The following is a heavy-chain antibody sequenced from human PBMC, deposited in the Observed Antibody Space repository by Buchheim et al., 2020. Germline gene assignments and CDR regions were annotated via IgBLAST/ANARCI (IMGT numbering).Heavy chain of an antibody. CDR1: GFTFSSYA. Sequence: EVQLVESGGGLGQPGVSLRLSCAASGFTFSSYAMSWVRQAPAKGLEWVSAISGSGGSTYYADYVKGRFTISRDNSKNTLYLQMNSLRVEDTAIYYCAKGVGADTYCFDYWGRGTL. J-gene: IGHJ4*02. CDR3: AKGVGADTYCFDY. V-gene: IGHV3-23*04. D-gene: IGHD1-26*01. CDR2: ISGSGGST.